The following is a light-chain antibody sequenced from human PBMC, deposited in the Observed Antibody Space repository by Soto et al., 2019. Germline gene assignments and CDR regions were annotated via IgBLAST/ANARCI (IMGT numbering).Light chain of an antibody. V-gene: IGKV1-27*01. CDR3: QKYNSAPA. Sequence: DIQMTQSPSSLSASVGDRVTITCRASQGISNYLAWYQQKPGKVPKLLIYAASTLQSGVPSRFSGSGSGTDFTLPISCLQPGDVATYYCQKYNSAPAFGPGTKVDIQ. CDR1: QGISNY. CDR2: AAS. J-gene: IGKJ3*01.